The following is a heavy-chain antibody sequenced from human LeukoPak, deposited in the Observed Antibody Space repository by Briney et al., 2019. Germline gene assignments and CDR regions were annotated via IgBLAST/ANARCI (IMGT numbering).Heavy chain of an antibody. CDR2: IIPIFGTA. V-gene: IGHV1-69*06. J-gene: IGHJ4*02. CDR3: ASTSGSSGWYSPPDY. D-gene: IGHD6-19*01. Sequence: SVKVSCKASGGTFSSYAISWVRQAPGQGLEWMGGIIPIFGTANYAQKFQGRVTITADKSTSTAYMELSSLRSEDTAVYYCASTSGSSGWYSPPDYWGQGTLVTVSS. CDR1: GGTFSSYA.